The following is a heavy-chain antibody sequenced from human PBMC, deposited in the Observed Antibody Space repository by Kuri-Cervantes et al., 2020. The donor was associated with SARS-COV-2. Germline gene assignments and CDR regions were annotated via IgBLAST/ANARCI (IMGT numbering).Heavy chain of an antibody. CDR2: IIPILCIA. V-gene: IGHV1-69*04. J-gene: IGHJ3*02. CDR3: ARAGPAYCGYAFDI. Sequence: SVNVSCKDSVCTFSSYSISWVRQAPGQGLEWMGRIIPILCIANYAQKFQGRVTITADKSTSTAYMELSSLRSEDTAVYYCARAGPAYCGYAFDIRGQGTMVTVSS. D-gene: IGHD3-10*01. CDR1: VCTFSSYS.